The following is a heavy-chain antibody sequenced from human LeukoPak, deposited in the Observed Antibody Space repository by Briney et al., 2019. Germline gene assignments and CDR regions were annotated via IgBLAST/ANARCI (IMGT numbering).Heavy chain of an antibody. CDR2: VHLSGAS. J-gene: IGHJ4*02. V-gene: IGHV4-4*02. CDR1: GGSILTTNW. CDR3: TRESGAFSPFGF. Sequence: SSGTLSLTCAVSGGSILTTNWWSWVRQPPGQGLEWIGEVHLSGASNYNPSLKSRVNVSIDKSKNQLSLELTSVTAADTAIYYCTRESGAFSPFGFWGQGTLVTVSS. D-gene: IGHD1-26*01.